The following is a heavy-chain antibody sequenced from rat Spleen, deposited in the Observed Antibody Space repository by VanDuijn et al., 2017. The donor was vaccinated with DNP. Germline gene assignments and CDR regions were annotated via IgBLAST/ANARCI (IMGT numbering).Heavy chain of an antibody. Sequence: EVQLQESGPGLVKPSQSLSLTCSVTGYSITSNYWGWIRKFPGNKMEWMAYISYSGYTGYNPSLKSRISITRDTSKNQFFLQVNSVTTEDTATYYCARSGIGTTYVMDAWGQGASVTVSS. CDR2: ISYSGYT. J-gene: IGHJ4*01. CDR3: ARSGIGTTYVMDA. V-gene: IGHV3-1*01. CDR1: GYSITSNY. D-gene: IGHD1-5*01.